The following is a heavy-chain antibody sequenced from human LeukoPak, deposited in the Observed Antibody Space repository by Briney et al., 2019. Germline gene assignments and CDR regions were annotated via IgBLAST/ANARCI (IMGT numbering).Heavy chain of an antibody. CDR2: IYYSGST. J-gene: IGHJ6*03. Sequence: SETLSPTCTVSGGSISSSSYHWGWIRQPPGKGLEWIGSIYYSGSTYYNPSLKSRVTISVDTSKNPFSLKLTSVTAADTAVYYCARLGYSSSAWGIYYYYMDVWGKGTTVTVSS. V-gene: IGHV4-39*01. D-gene: IGHD6-13*01. CDR3: ARLGYSSSAWGIYYYYMDV. CDR1: GGSISSSSYH.